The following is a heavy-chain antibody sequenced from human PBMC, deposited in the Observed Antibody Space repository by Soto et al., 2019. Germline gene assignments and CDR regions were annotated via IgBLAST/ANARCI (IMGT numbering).Heavy chain of an antibody. J-gene: IGHJ6*02. Sequence: ASVKVSCKASGYTFTGYYMRWVRQAPGQGLEWMGWINPNSGGTNYAQKFQGWVTMTRDTSISTAYMELSRLRSDDTAVYYCARGGGVVVVPAAIQIEDYYYYYGMDVWGQGTTVTI. CDR1: GYTFTGYY. V-gene: IGHV1-2*04. CDR3: ARGGGVVVVPAAIQIEDYYYYYGMDV. CDR2: INPNSGGT. D-gene: IGHD2-2*02.